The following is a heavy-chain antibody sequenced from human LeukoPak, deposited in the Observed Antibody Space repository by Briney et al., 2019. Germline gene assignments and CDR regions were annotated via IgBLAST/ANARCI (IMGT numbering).Heavy chain of an antibody. J-gene: IGHJ4*02. CDR2: IDSHGDVT. CDR1: GFTFSPYA. Sequence: PGGSPRLSCAASGFTFSPYAMHWVRQAPGKRLEYVSAIDSHGDVTYYANSVKGRFTISRDNSKNTLYLQMGSLRPEDMAVYYCARPVGGYYESSGYPYYYFDYWGQGTLVTVSS. D-gene: IGHD3-22*01. V-gene: IGHV3-64*01. CDR3: ARPVGGYYESSGYPYYYFDY.